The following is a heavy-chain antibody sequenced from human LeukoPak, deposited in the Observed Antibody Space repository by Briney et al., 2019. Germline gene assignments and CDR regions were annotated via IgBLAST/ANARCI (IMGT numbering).Heavy chain of an antibody. Sequence: SETLSLTCTVSGGSISSYYWSWIRQPPGKGLEWIGYIYYSGSTNYNPSLKSRVTISVDTSKNQFSLKLSSVTAADTAVYYCARVTYYYDSSEGVVDYRGQGTLVTVSS. CDR3: ARVTYYYDSSEGVVDY. CDR1: GGSISSYY. CDR2: IYYSGST. D-gene: IGHD3-22*01. J-gene: IGHJ4*02. V-gene: IGHV4-59*01.